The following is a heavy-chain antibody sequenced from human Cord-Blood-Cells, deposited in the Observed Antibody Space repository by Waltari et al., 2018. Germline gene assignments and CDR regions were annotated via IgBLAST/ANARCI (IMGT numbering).Heavy chain of an antibody. CDR1: GFTFSSYE. CDR3: ARKVAMVQGELDY. Sequence: EVQLVESGGGLVQPGGSLRLSCAASGFTFSSYEMNWVRLAPGKGLECVSYISSSCSTIYYADSVKGRFTISRDNAKNSLYLQMNSLRAEDTAVYYCARKVAMVQGELDYWGQGTLVTVSS. V-gene: IGHV3-48*03. D-gene: IGHD3-10*01. CDR2: ISSSCSTI. J-gene: IGHJ4*02.